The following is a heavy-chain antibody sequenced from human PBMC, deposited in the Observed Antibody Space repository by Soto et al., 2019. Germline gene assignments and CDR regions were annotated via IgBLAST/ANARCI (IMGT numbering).Heavy chain of an antibody. J-gene: IGHJ6*02. D-gene: IGHD1-26*01. CDR1: GGTFSSYA. CDR3: ARGTRSGSYYYYGLDV. CDR2: IIPIFGTT. Sequence: QVQLVQSGADVKKPGSSVKVSCKASGGTFSSYAISWVRQAPGQGLEWMGGIIPIFGTTNYARRFQGRVTIPADKSTSTAYMELRSLRSEDTAVYYCARGTRSGSYYYYGLDVWGQGTTVTVSS. V-gene: IGHV1-69*06.